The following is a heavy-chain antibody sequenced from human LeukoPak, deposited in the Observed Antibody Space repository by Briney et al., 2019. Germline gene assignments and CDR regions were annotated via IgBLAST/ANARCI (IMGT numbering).Heavy chain of an antibody. CDR2: IKQDGSEQ. V-gene: IGHV3-7*01. CDR1: GFTFSSYA. J-gene: IGHJ5*02. CDR3: ARPLMYYYGSETYFWFDP. Sequence: GGSLRLSCAASGFTFSSYALSWVRQAPGKGLEWVANIKQDGSEQYYVDSVKGRFTISRDNAKNSLSLQMNSLRAEDTAVYYCARPLMYYYGSETYFWFDPWGQGTLVTVSS. D-gene: IGHD3-10*01.